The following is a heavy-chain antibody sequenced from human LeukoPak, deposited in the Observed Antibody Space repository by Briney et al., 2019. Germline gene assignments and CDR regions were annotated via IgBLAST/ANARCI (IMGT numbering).Heavy chain of an antibody. Sequence: GGSLRLSCAASGFTFSSYGMHWVRQAPGKGLEWVALIWYDGSSKHYADSVGGRFTIARDNYKNTLYLQMNSLRAKDTAVYYCARDFELSHWGQGTLVTVSS. CDR1: GFTFSSYG. J-gene: IGHJ4*02. D-gene: IGHD3-16*02. CDR3: ARDFELSH. V-gene: IGHV3-33*01. CDR2: IWYDGSSK.